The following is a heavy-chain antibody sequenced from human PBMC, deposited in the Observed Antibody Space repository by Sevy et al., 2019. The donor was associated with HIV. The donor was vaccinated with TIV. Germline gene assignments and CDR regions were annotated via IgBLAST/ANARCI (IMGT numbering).Heavy chain of an antibody. CDR1: GGTFSSYG. CDR2: IIPILGTV. J-gene: IGHJ4*02. CDR3: ARGGGNGWYYFDY. V-gene: IGHV1-69*13. Sequence: ASVKVSCKASGGTFSSYGINWVRQAPGQGLEWMGGIIPILGTVNYAQKFQGRVTITADESTKTAYMELSSLRSEDMAVYYCARGGGNGWYYFDYWGQETLVTVSS. D-gene: IGHD6-19*01.